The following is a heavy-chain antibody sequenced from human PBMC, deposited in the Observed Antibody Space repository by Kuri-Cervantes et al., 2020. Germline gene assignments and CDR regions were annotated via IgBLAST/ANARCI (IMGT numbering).Heavy chain of an antibody. D-gene: IGHD2-21*02. Sequence: GGSLRLSCAASGFTFSSYSMNWVRQAPGKGLEWVSAISGSGGSTYYADSVKGRFTISRDNSKNTLYLQMNSLRAEDTAVYYCARQAYCGGDCYSPVGYFQHWGQGTLVTVSS. J-gene: IGHJ1*01. CDR1: GFTFSSYS. V-gene: IGHV3-23*01. CDR3: ARQAYCGGDCYSPVGYFQH. CDR2: ISGSGGST.